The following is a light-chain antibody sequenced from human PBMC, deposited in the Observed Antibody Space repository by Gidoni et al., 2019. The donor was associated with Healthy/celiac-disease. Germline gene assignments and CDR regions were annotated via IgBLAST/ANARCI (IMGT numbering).Light chain of an antibody. CDR2: DAS. V-gene: IGKV3-11*01. CDR1: QSVSSY. CDR3: QQRSNLT. J-gene: IGKJ3*01. Sequence: EIVLTQSPATLSLSPGERATLSCRASQSVSSYVAWYQQKPGQAPRLLIYDASNRATGIPARFSGSGSGTDFTLTISSLELEDFAVYYCQQRSNLTFGPGTKVDIK.